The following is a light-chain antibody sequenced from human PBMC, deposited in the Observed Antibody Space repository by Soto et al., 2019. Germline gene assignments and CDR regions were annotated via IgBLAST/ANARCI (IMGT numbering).Light chain of an antibody. CDR1: QCVSSSY. CDR3: QQYGSSRAWT. CDR2: GAS. V-gene: IGKV3-20*01. Sequence: EIVLTQSPGTLSLSPGERATISCRASQCVSSSYLAWYQQKPGQAPRLLIYGASSRATGIPDRFSGSGSGADFTLTISRLEPEDFAVYYCQQYGSSRAWTFGQGTKVDIK. J-gene: IGKJ1*01.